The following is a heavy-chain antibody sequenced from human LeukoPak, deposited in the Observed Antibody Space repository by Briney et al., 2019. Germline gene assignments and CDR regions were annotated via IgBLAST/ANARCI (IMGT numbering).Heavy chain of an antibody. J-gene: IGHJ4*02. Sequence: SETLSLTCTVSGGSISNYYWNWIRQPPGKALEWLGYIYSSGSTKYPPSLKSRVTISVDTSKNQFSLKLSSVTAADTAVYYCARNDFWNGYWDGWNYWGQGTLVTVSS. CDR3: ARNDFWNGYWDGWNY. D-gene: IGHD3-3*01. CDR1: GGSISNYY. CDR2: IYSSGST. V-gene: IGHV4-59*01.